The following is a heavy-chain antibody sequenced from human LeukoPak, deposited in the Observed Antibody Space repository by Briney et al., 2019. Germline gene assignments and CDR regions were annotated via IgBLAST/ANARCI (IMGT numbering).Heavy chain of an antibody. CDR1: GFTFSSYA. D-gene: IGHD6-13*01. CDR3: AKDGRVEQQLYYFDY. V-gene: IGHV3-23*01. CDR2: ISASGGNT. Sequence: PGGSLRLSCAASGFTFSSYAMSWVRRAPGKGLEWVSTISASGGNTFYADSVKGRLTISRDNSKNTLHLQMNSLRAEDTAVYYCAKDGRVEQQLYYFDYWGQGALVTVSS. J-gene: IGHJ4*02.